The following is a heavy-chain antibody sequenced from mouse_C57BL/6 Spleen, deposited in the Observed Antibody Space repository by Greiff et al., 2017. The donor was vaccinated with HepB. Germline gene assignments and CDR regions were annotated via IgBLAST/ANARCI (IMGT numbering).Heavy chain of an antibody. CDR2: IWSGGST. CDR1: GFSLTSYG. Sequence: QVQLKESGPGLVQPSQSLSITCTVSGFSLTSYGVHWVRQSPGKGLEWLGVIWSGGSTDYNAAFISRLSISKDNSKGQVFFKMTSLQADDTAIYYCARNAGYYYAMDYWGQGTTVTVSS. J-gene: IGHJ4*01. CDR3: ARNAGYYYAMDY. V-gene: IGHV2-2*01. D-gene: IGHD2-2*01.